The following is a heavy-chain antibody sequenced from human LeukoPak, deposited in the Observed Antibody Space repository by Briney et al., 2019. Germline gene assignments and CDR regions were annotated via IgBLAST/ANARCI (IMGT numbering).Heavy chain of an antibody. V-gene: IGHV3-33*01. Sequence: PGGSLRLSCAASGFTFSSYGMHWVRQAPGKGLEWVAVIWYDGSNKYYADSVKGRFTISRDNSKNTLYLQMNSLRAEDTAVYYCARQQEIAVEHNPNYYYYGMDAWGQGTTVTVSS. CDR3: ARQQEIAVEHNPNYYYYGMDA. CDR1: GFTFSSYG. J-gene: IGHJ6*02. CDR2: IWYDGSNK. D-gene: IGHD6-19*01.